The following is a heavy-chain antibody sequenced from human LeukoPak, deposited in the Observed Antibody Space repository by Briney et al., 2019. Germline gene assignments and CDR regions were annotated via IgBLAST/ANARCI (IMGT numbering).Heavy chain of an antibody. CDR1: GGSISTYY. Sequence: SGDLSLTCTDSGGSISTYYWSWIRQPPGKGLEGIGYIYYSGSTNYHPSLKRRVTISVDTSKNQFSVKLSSVTAADTAVYYCARLPVGSRGITMIVWGQGTLVTVRS. CDR2: IYYSGST. V-gene: IGHV4-59*08. D-gene: IGHD3-22*01. J-gene: IGHJ4*02. CDR3: ARLPVGSRGITMIV.